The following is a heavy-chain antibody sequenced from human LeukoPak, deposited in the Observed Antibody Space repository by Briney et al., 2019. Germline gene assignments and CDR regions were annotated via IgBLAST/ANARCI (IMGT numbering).Heavy chain of an antibody. V-gene: IGHV4-30-2*01. D-gene: IGHD3-22*01. CDR3: ARVAYYYDSCGYRSSLNWFDP. CDR1: GGSISSGGYS. J-gene: IGHJ5*02. Sequence: SETLSLTCAVSGGSISSGGYSWSRIRQPPGKGLEWIGYIYHSGSTYYNPSLKSRVTISVDRSRNQFPLKLSSVTAADTAVYYCARVAYYYDSCGYRSSLNWFDPWGQGTLVTVSS. CDR2: IYHSGST.